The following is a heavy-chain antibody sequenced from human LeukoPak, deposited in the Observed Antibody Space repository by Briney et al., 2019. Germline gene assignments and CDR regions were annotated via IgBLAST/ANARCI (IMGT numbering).Heavy chain of an antibody. D-gene: IGHD2-21*02. CDR3: AKDFPDIVVVTANLSDYFDY. V-gene: IGHV3-23*01. J-gene: IGHJ4*02. Sequence: GGSLRLSCAASGFTFSSYAMSWVRQAPGKGLEWVSAISGSGGSTYYADSVKGRFTISRDNSKNTLYLQMNSLRAEDTAVYYCAKDFPDIVVVTANLSDYFDYWGQGTLVTVSS. CDR1: GFTFSSYA. CDR2: ISGSGGST.